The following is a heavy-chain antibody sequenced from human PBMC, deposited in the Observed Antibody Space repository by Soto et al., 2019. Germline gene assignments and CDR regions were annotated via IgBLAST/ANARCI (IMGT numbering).Heavy chain of an antibody. CDR3: ARHKGHMIFGVVTGYYGLDV. V-gene: IGHV4-39*01. CDR2: IYNNGSP. Sequence: SETLSLTCTVSRGSIRSGSFFWGWFRQPPGKGLEWIGTIYNNGSPFYKASLRSRVTIAVDTSTNQVSLKLSSVTAPDTAVYYCARHKGHMIFGVVTGYYGLDVWGQGTTVTVSS. D-gene: IGHD3-3*01. CDR1: RGSIRSGSFF. J-gene: IGHJ6*02.